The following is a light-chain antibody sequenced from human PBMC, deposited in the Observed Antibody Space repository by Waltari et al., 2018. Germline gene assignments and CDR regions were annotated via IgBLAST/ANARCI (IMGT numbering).Light chain of an antibody. CDR3: SSYAGSNNLV. CDR1: SSALGAYDY. Sequence: QSALTQPPSASGSPGQSVPIPCTGTSSALGAYDYLSWSKHHPGKAPKLLISEVSKPPSGVPDRFSGSRSGNTASLTVSGLQAEDEADYYCSSYAGSNNLVFGGGTKLTVL. J-gene: IGLJ2*01. CDR2: EVS. V-gene: IGLV2-8*01.